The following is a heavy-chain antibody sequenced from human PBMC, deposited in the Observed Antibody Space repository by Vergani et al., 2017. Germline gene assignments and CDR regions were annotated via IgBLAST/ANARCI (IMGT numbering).Heavy chain of an antibody. V-gene: IGHV4-4*02. D-gene: IGHD2-15*01. J-gene: IGHJ6*03. CDR2: IYHSGST. Sequence: QVQLQESGPGLVKPSGTLSLTCAVSGGSISSSNWWSWVRQPPGKGLEWIGEIYHSGSTNYNPSLKSRVTISVDKSKNQFSLKLSSVTAADTAVYYCARMPEGYCSGGSCYLGNYYYYMDVWGKGTTVTVSS. CDR3: ARMPEGYCSGGSCYLGNYYYYMDV. CDR1: GGSISSSNW.